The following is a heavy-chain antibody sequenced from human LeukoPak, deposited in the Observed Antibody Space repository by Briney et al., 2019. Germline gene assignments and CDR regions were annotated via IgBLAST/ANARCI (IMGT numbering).Heavy chain of an antibody. CDR3: VGDPSVLVYYGMDV. V-gene: IGHV3-15*01. Sequence: SGGSLRLSCAASGFTFSSYGMHWVRQAPGKGLEWVGRIKSKTDGGTTDYAAPVKGRFTISRDDSKNTLYLQMNSLKTEDTAVYYCVGDPSVLVYYGMDVWGQGTTVTVSS. J-gene: IGHJ6*02. CDR1: GFTFSSYG. D-gene: IGHD4-17*01. CDR2: IKSKTDGGTT.